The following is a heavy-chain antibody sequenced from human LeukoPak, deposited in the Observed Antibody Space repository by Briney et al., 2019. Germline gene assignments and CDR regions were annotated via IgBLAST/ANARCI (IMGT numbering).Heavy chain of an antibody. J-gene: IGHJ4*02. CDR3: ARERGYDFWSGLNLFDY. Sequence: SETLSLTCTVSGGSISSYYWSWIRQPAGKGLEWIGRIYTSGSTNYNLSLKSRVTMSVDTSKNQFSLKLSSVTAADTAVYYCARERGYDFWSGLNLFDYWGQGTLVTVSS. CDR1: GGSISSYY. V-gene: IGHV4-4*07. CDR2: IYTSGST. D-gene: IGHD3-3*01.